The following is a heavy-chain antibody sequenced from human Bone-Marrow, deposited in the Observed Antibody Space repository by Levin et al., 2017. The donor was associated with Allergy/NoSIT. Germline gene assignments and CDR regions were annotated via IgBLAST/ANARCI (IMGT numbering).Heavy chain of an antibody. D-gene: IGHD3-16*01. V-gene: IGHV2-5*02. Sequence: SGPTLVKPPQTLTLTCTLSGFSVTTTGVCVAWIRQPPGKALEWLALICWDDDKRYSPSLKTRLTITKDTSKNQVDHTVTNMDPDDTGTYHCAHTRLGESETLDTYHYYGMDVWGQGATVTVS. CDR2: ICWDDDK. CDR3: AHTRLGESETLDTYHYYGMDV. J-gene: IGHJ6*02. CDR1: GFSVTTTGVC.